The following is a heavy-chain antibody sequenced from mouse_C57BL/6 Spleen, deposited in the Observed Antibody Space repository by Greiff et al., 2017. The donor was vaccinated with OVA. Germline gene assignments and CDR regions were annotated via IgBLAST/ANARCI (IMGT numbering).Heavy chain of an antibody. CDR2: INPSSGYT. CDR1: GYTFTSYW. CDR3: ARNWDEDYFDY. D-gene: IGHD4-1*01. J-gene: IGHJ2*01. Sequence: VQRVESGAELAKPGASVKLSCKASGYTFTSYWMHWVKQRPGQGLEWIGYINPSSGYTKYNQKFKDKATLTADKSSSTAYMQLSSLTYEDTAVYYCARNWDEDYFDYWGQGTTLTVSS. V-gene: IGHV1-7*01.